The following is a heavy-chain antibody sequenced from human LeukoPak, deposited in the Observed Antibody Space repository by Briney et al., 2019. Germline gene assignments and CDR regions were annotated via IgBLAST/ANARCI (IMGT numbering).Heavy chain of an antibody. CDR1: GFTFSGST. V-gene: IGHV3-73*01. J-gene: IGHJ6*02. Sequence: GGSLRLSCAASGFTFSGSTMHWVRQASGKGLEWVGRIRSKANNYATGYATSVKGRFTLSRDDSKNTAYLQMNSLKTEDTAVYYCIRGAASGSYYGFDVWGQGATVTVSS. D-gene: IGHD1-26*01. CDR2: IRSKANNYAT. CDR3: IRGAASGSYYGFDV.